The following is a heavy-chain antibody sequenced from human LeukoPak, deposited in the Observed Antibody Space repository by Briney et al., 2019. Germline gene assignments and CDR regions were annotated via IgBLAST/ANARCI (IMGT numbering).Heavy chain of an antibody. J-gene: IGHJ6*03. CDR2: ISGSGQNT. Sequence: GGSLRLSCSASRFIFNSYAMGWVRQAPGKGLEWVSLISGSGQNTDYADPVKGRFTISRDNSKNTLYLQMNSLRAEDTAVYYCAKKNDFWSGTPGGYMDVWGKGTTVTVSS. CDR3: AKKNDFWSGTPGGYMDV. V-gene: IGHV3-23*01. D-gene: IGHD3-3*01. CDR1: RFIFNSYA.